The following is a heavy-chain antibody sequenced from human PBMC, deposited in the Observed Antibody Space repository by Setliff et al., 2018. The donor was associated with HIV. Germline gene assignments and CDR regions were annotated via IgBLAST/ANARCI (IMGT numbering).Heavy chain of an antibody. CDR1: GGSISTYY. J-gene: IGHJ3*02. CDR2: IYYSGST. Sequence: PSETLSLTCTVSGGSISTYYWSWIRQPPGKRLEWIGYIYYSGSTNYNPYLKSRVTISVDTSKNQFSLKLTSVTAADTAVYYCARDRPSSSWYFNAFDIWGQGTMVT. V-gene: IGHV4-59*01. CDR3: ARDRPSSSWYFNAFDI. D-gene: IGHD6-13*01.